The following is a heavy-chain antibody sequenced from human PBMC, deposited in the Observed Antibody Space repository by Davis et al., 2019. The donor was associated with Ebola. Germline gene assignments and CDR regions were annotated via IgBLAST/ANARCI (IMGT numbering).Heavy chain of an antibody. V-gene: IGHV3-48*02. CDR1: GFTFSSYS. CDR3: ARGRTNTLMVGMEFDY. CDR2: ISSSSSTI. D-gene: IGHD5-18*01. J-gene: IGHJ4*02. Sequence: GESLKISCAASGFTFSSYSMNWVRQAPGKGLEWVSYISSSSSTIYYADSVKGRFTISRDNAKNSLYLQMNSLRDEDTAVYYCARGRTNTLMVGMEFDYWGQGTLVTVSS.